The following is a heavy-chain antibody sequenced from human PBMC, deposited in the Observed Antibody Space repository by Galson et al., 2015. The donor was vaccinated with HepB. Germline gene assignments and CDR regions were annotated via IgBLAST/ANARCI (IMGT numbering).Heavy chain of an antibody. CDR1: GYTFTSYA. J-gene: IGHJ3*02. CDR3: ARSLYDYIWGSYRPSAFDI. V-gene: IGHV1-3*01. CDR2: INAGNGNT. D-gene: IGHD3-16*02. Sequence: SCKASGYTFTSYAMHWVRQAPGQRLEWMGWINAGNGNTKYSQKFQGRVTITRDTSASTAYMELSSLRSEDTAVYYCARSLYDYIWGSYRPSAFDIWGQGTMVTVSS.